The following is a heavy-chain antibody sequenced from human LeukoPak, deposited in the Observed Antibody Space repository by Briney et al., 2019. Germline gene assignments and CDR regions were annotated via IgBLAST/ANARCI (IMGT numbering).Heavy chain of an antibody. CDR2: IYYSGST. D-gene: IGHD6-13*01. Sequence: PSQTLSLTCTVSGGSISSGDYYWSWIRQPPGKGLEWIGYIYYSGSTYYNPSLKSRVTISVDTSKNQFSLKLSSMTAADTAVYYCARVLITTYSSSWYTNYYYYMDVWGRGTTVTVSS. V-gene: IGHV4-30-4*08. CDR1: GGSISSGDYY. J-gene: IGHJ6*03. CDR3: ARVLITTYSSSWYTNYYYYMDV.